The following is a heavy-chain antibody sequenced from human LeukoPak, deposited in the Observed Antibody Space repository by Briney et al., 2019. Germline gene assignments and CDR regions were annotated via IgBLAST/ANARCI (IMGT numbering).Heavy chain of an antibody. D-gene: IGHD3-22*01. J-gene: IGHJ4*02. CDR3: ARLSTMIVAY. V-gene: IGHV4-39*01. CDR2: IYYSGST. CDR1: GGSISSSSYY. Sequence: PSETLSLTCTVSGGSISSSSYYWGWIRQPPGKGLEWIGSIYYSGSTYYNPSLKSRVTISVDTSKNQFPLKLSSVTAADTAVYYCARLSTMIVAYWGQGTLVTVSS.